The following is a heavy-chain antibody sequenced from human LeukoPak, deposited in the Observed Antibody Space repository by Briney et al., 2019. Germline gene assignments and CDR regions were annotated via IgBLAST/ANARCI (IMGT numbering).Heavy chain of an antibody. CDR2: ISYDGSNK. D-gene: IGHD1-14*01. CDR3: ARASEVSFDY. Sequence: GGSLRLSCAASGFTFSSYAMHWVRQAPGKGLEWVAVISYDGSNKYYADSVKGRFTISRDNSKNTLYLQVNSLRAEDTAVYYCARASEVSFDYWGQGTLVTVSS. J-gene: IGHJ4*02. V-gene: IGHV3-30-3*01. CDR1: GFTFSSYA.